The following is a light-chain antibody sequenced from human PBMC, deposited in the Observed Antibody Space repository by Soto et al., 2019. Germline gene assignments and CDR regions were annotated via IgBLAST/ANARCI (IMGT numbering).Light chain of an antibody. CDR2: DAS. CDR1: NVRTTS. CDR3: QVWLGGSGQGF. Sequence: SYELTQPPAVSVAAGQRDRISCGGNNVRTTSVNWYQKKPGQAPVVVVYDASDRPSGIPERFTESNSGNMANLTITVVEAGDEADEYCQVWLGGSGQGFFGTGTKV. V-gene: IGLV3-21*02. J-gene: IGLJ1*01.